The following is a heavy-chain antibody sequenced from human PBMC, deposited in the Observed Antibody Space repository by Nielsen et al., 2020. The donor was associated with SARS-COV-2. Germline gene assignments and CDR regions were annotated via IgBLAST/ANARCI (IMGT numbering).Heavy chain of an antibody. CDR1: GFTFSNYW. CDR3: AKDPPAMVRGYGMDV. Sequence: LKISCAASGFTFSNYWMSWVRQAPGKGLEWVANIKQDGSEKYYVDSVKGRFTISRDNAKNSLYLQMNSLRAEDTAVYYCAKDPPAMVRGYGMDVWGQGTTVTVSS. J-gene: IGHJ6*02. CDR2: IKQDGSEK. V-gene: IGHV3-7*01. D-gene: IGHD3-10*01.